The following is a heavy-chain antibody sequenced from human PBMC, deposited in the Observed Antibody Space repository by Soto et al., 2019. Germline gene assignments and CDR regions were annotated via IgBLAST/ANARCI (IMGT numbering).Heavy chain of an antibody. CDR3: ARDCGYCSSTSSGRAFDI. CDR1: GFTFSSYS. D-gene: IGHD2-2*01. CDR2: ISSSSSYI. J-gene: IGHJ3*02. Sequence: GGSLRLSCAASGFTFSSYSMNWVRQAPGKGLEWVSSISSSSSYIYYADSVKGRFTISRDNAKNSLYLQMNSLRAEDTAVYYCARDCGYCSSTSSGRAFDIWGQGTMVTVSS. V-gene: IGHV3-21*01.